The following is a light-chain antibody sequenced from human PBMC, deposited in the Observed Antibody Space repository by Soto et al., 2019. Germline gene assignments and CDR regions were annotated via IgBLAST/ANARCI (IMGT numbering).Light chain of an antibody. J-gene: IGKJ5*01. CDR1: QSISSY. Sequence: QMTQSPSSLSASLGDRVTITCRASQSISSYLNWYQQKPGKASKLLIYAASSLQSGVPSRFSGSGSGTDFTLTISSLQPEDFATYYCQQSYSTPITFGQGTRLEIK. V-gene: IGKV1-39*01. CDR3: QQSYSTPIT. CDR2: AAS.